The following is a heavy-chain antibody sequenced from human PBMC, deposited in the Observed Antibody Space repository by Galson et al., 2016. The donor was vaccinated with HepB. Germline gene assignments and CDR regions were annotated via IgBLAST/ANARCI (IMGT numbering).Heavy chain of an antibody. D-gene: IGHD2-2*01. J-gene: IGHJ5*02. V-gene: IGHV4-4*02. CDR1: GITFSSYW. CDR3: ARLVTRYCSGSTCTSHDINWFDP. CDR2: IYQSGTT. Sequence: SLRLSCAASGITFSSYWMHWVRQAPGKGLEWIGEIYQSGTTNYNVSLKSRVTISVDKSRNQFSLKMNSVTVADTAVYYCARLVTRYCSGSTCTSHDINWFDPWGQGTLVTVSS.